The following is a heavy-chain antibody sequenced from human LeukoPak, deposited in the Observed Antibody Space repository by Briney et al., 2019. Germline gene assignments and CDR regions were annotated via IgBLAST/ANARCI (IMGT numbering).Heavy chain of an antibody. CDR2: ISSSSSYI. Sequence: GGSLRLSCAASGFTFSSYSMNWVRQAPGKGLEWVSSISSSSSYIYYADSVKGRFTISRDNAKNSLYLQMNSLRAEDTAVYYCAREFFYGGNFDYWGQGTLVTLSS. D-gene: IGHD4-23*01. CDR1: GFTFSSYS. V-gene: IGHV3-21*01. CDR3: AREFFYGGNFDY. J-gene: IGHJ4*02.